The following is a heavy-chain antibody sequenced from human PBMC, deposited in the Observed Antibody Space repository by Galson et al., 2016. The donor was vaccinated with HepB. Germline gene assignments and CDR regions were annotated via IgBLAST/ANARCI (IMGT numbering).Heavy chain of an antibody. J-gene: IGHJ3*01. CDR1: GFTFTKAW. CDR2: IRQRANSYTT. V-gene: IGHV3-72*01. CDR3: ARVNAMSRDIGTLDL. D-gene: IGHD5-12*01. Sequence: SLRLSCAASGFTFTKAWMNWVRQAPGKGLEWVGRIRQRANSYTTEYGASVKGRFSVSRDDSKNALYLQMNSLKSEDTAVYHCARVNAMSRDIGTLDLRGHGTLVTVSS.